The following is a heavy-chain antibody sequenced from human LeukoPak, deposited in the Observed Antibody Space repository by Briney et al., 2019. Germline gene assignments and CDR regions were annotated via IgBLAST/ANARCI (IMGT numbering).Heavy chain of an antibody. J-gene: IGHJ4*02. V-gene: IGHV3-7*01. CDR3: ARDRKVLLWFGESPWYFDY. CDR2: IKQDGSEK. D-gene: IGHD3-10*01. Sequence: GGSLRLSCAASGFTFSSYWMSWVRQAPGKGLEWVANIKQDGSEKYYVDSVKGRFTISRDNAKNSLYLQMNSLRAEDTAVYYCARDRKVLLWFGESPWYFDYSGQGTLVTVSS. CDR1: GFTFSSYW.